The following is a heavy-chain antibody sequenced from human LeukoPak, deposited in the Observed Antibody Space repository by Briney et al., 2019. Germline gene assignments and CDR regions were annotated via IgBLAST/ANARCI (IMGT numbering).Heavy chain of an antibody. V-gene: IGHV1-2*02. CDR2: INPNSGGT. Sequence: GASVKVSCKASGYTFTGYYMHWVRQAPGQGLEWMGWINPNSGGTNYAQKFQGRVTMTRDTSISTAYMELSRLRSDDTAVYYCARALNTYYYDSSGYASGDWFDPWGQGTLVTVSS. D-gene: IGHD3-22*01. CDR1: GYTFTGYY. CDR3: ARALNTYYYDSSGYASGDWFDP. J-gene: IGHJ5*02.